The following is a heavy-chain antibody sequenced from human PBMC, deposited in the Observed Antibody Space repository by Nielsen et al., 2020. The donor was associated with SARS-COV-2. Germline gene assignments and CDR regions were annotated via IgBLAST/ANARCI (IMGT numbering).Heavy chain of an antibody. CDR1: GGSFSGYY. CDR3: ARDRAGEDYFDY. CDR2: INHSGST. J-gene: IGHJ4*02. Sequence: SETLSLTCAVYGGSFSGYYWSWIRQPPGKGLEWIGEINHSGSTYYNPSLKSRVTISVDTSKNQFSLKLSSVTAADTAVYYCARDRAGEDYFDYWGQGTLVTVSS. D-gene: IGHD2-21*01. V-gene: IGHV4-34*01.